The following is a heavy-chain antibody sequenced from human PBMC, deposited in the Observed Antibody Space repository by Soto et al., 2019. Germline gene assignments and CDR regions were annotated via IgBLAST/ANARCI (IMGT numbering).Heavy chain of an antibody. CDR2: ISNSGGST. Sequence: EVQLLESGGGLVQPGGSLRLSCAASGFTFSSYAMSWVRQAPGKGLEWVSAISNSGGSTYYADSVKGRFTISRDNSKNTLYLQMNSLRAEDTAVYYCANSQIAEAGNFDYWGQGTLVTVSS. CDR1: GFTFSSYA. D-gene: IGHD6-19*01. V-gene: IGHV3-23*01. CDR3: ANSQIAEAGNFDY. J-gene: IGHJ4*02.